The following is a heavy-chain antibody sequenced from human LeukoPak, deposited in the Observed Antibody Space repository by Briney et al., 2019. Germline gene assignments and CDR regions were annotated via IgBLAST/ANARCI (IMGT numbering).Heavy chain of an antibody. CDR2: ISSTGRTI. CDR1: GFIFDKHE. D-gene: IGHD6-13*01. V-gene: IGHV3-48*02. J-gene: IGHJ4*02. Sequence: GGSLRLSCAASGFIFDKHEMNWVRQAPGKGLEWISYISSTGRTIYYADSVKGRFTISRDNAKNSLYLQMNSLRDEDTAVYYCARGPIAHFDYWGQGTLVTVSS. CDR3: ARGPIAHFDY.